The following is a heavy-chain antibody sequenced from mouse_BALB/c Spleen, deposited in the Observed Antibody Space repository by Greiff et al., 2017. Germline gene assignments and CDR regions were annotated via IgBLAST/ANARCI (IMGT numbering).Heavy chain of an antibody. Sequence: EVKLVESGGGLVQPGGSRKLSCAASGFTFSSFGMHWVRQAPEKGLEWVAYISSGSSTIYYADTVKGRFTISRDNPKNTLFLQMTSLRSEDTAMYYCARSANWDGGDYWGQGTTLTVSS. D-gene: IGHD4-1*01. CDR2: ISSGSSTI. J-gene: IGHJ2*01. CDR3: ARSANWDGGDY. V-gene: IGHV5-17*02. CDR1: GFTFSSFG.